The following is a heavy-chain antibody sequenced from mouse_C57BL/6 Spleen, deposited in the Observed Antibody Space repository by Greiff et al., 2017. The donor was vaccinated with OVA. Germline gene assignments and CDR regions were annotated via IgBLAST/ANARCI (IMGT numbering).Heavy chain of an antibody. D-gene: IGHD1-1*01. CDR2: IDPETGGT. CDR3: TRYYGSRYFAY. Sequence: VKLQQSGAELVRPGASVTLSCKASGYTFTDYEMHWVKQTPVHGLEWIGAIDPETGGTAYNQKFKGKAILTADKSSSTAYMELRSLTSEDSAVYYCTRYYGSRYFAYWGQGTLVTVSA. V-gene: IGHV1-15*01. J-gene: IGHJ3*01. CDR1: GYTFTDYE.